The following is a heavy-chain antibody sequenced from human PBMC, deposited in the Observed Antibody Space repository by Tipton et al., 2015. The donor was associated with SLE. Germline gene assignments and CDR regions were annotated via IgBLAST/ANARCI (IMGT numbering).Heavy chain of an antibody. Sequence: TLSLTCTVSGGSIRSGDYYWSWIRQHPGKGLEWIGYIHDSGVTFYNPSLRSRSAISVDTSQNQFSLRLTSVTAADTAVYYCARHLGASFDFWGQGILVTVSS. CDR2: IHDSGVT. J-gene: IGHJ4*02. V-gene: IGHV4-31*03. CDR3: ARHLGASFDF. CDR1: GGSIRSGDYY.